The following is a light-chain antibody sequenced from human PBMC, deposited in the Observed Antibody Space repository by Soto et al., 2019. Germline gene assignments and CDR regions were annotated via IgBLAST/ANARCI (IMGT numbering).Light chain of an antibody. Sequence: QSVLTQPASVSGSPGQSVTISCTGTSSDVGGYNYVSWYQQHPGKAPKLMIYEVSNRPSGVSSRFSGSKSGNTASLTISGLQAEDEADYYCSSYTSSSTLNWVFGGGTQLTVL. CDR3: SSYTSSSTLNWV. J-gene: IGLJ3*02. CDR2: EVS. CDR1: SSDVGGYNY. V-gene: IGLV2-14*01.